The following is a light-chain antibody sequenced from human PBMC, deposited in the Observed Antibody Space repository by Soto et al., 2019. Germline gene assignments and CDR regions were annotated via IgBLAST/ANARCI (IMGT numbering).Light chain of an antibody. CDR1: QSVSSY. CDR2: AAS. CDR3: QQRNNTPLT. Sequence: DIVLTQSPATLSLSPGERATLSCRASQSVSSYLDWYQQRPGQAPMLLIYAASNRNTGIPSRFSGSGSGTDFTLTISSLEPEDFAVYSCQQRNNTPLTFGGGTKLDIK. V-gene: IGKV3-11*01. J-gene: IGKJ4*01.